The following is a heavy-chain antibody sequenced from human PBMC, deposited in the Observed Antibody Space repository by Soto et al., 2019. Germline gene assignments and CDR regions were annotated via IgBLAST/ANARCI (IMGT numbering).Heavy chain of an antibody. V-gene: IGHV4-34*01. D-gene: IGHD2-15*01. J-gene: IGHJ4*02. CDR2: INLSGST. CDR3: ARRGYCSGGSCYSIDY. CDR1: GGSFRGYS. Sequence: QVQLQQWGSGLLKPSESLSLTCAVYGGSFRGYSWSWLGHPPGKGLEWFGEINLSGSTNYNPSLKRRVTISVDTSKNQFSLKLSSVTAAETAVYYCARRGYCSGGSCYSIDYWGQGTLVTVSS.